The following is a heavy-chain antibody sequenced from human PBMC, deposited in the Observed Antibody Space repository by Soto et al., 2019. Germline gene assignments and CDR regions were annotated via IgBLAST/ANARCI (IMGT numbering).Heavy chain of an antibody. Sequence: SETLSLTCTVSGGSISSGDYYWSWIRQPPGKGLEWIGYIYYSGSTYYNPSLKSRVTISVDTSKNQFSLKLSSVTAADTAVYYCARVLYSSGYYYYYYGMDVWGQGTTVTVSS. CDR3: ARVLYSSGYYYYYYGMDV. CDR1: GGSISSGDYY. D-gene: IGHD3-22*01. V-gene: IGHV4-30-4*01. CDR2: IYYSGST. J-gene: IGHJ6*02.